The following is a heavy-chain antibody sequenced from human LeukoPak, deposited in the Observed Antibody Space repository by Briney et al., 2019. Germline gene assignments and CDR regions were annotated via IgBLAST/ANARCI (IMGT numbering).Heavy chain of an antibody. CDR1: GFTYSNYW. J-gene: IGHJ5*02. Sequence: GGSLRLSCAASGFTYSNYWMHWVRQVPGKGLMWVSRINSDGSTTNYADSVKGRFTISRDNAENSLYLQMNSLRAEDTAVYYCARGEDTAVVTGGYNWFDPWGQGTLVTLSS. D-gene: IGHD5-18*01. CDR3: ARGEDTAVVTGGYNWFDP. V-gene: IGHV3-74*01. CDR2: INSDGSTT.